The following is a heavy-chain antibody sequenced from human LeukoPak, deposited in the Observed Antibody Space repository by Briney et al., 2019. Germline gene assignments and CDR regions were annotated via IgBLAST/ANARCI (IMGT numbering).Heavy chain of an antibody. D-gene: IGHD4-17*01. J-gene: IGHJ3*02. CDR3: ARELGDYGDYVDAFDI. CDR1: GGTFSSYA. Sequence: RRASVKVSCKASGGTFSSYAISWVRQAPGQGLEWMGRIIPIFGTANYAQKFQGRVTITTDESTSTAYMELSSLRSEDTAVYNCARELGDYGDYVDAFDIWGQGTMVTVSS. CDR2: IIPIFGTA. V-gene: IGHV1-69*05.